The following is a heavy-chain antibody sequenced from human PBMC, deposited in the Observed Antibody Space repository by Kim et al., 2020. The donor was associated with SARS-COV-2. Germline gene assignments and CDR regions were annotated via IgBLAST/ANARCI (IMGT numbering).Heavy chain of an antibody. CDR3: ARGGGYCSGGSCYPPFDY. D-gene: IGHD2-15*01. J-gene: IGHJ4*02. V-gene: IGHV4-59*09. Sequence: MSRVTISVHTSKNQFSLKLSSVTAADTAVYYCARGGGYCSGGSCYPPFDYWGQGTLVTVSS.